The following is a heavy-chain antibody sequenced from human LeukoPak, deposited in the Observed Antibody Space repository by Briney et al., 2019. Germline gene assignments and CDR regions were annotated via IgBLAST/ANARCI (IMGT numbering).Heavy chain of an antibody. CDR2: IYTSGST. CDR3: ATNEGY. V-gene: IGHV4-61*09. J-gene: IGHJ4*02. Sequence: PSETLSLTCTVSGGSISSGSYFWSWIRRPAGKGLEWIGHIYTSGSTNYSPFLKSRVTISLDTSKNQFSLKLSSVTAADTAVYYCATNEGYWGQGTLVTVSS. CDR1: GGSISSGSYF.